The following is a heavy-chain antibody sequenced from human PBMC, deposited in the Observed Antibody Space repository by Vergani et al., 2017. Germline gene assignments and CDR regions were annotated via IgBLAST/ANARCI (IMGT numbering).Heavy chain of an antibody. CDR2: ISGNNDDV. CDR1: GFTFSHYS. J-gene: IGHJ4*02. CDR3: ARQSRDVFCTNGVCPLGY. D-gene: IGHD2-8*01. V-gene: IGHV3-48*01. Sequence: EVQLLESGGGLAQPGGSLRLSCAASGFTFSHYSMNWVRQAPGKELEWVSSISGNNDDVYYADSVKGRFTISRDNAKNSLHLQMNNLRAEDTAVYYCARQSRDVFCTNGVCPLGYWGQGALVTVSS.